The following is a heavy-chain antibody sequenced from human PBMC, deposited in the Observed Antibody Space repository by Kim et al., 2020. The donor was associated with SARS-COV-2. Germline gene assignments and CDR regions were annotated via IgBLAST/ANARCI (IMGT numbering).Heavy chain of an antibody. CDR2: IGTAGDP. CDR3: ARSIPRYSSSWYGGDYYYGMDV. D-gene: IGHD6-13*01. V-gene: IGHV3-13*05. J-gene: IGHJ6*02. Sequence: GGSLRLSCAASGFTFSSYDMHWVRQATGKGLEWVSAIGTAGDPYYPGSVKGRFTISRENAKNSLYLQMNSLRAGDTAVYYCARSIPRYSSSWYGGDYYYGMDVWGQGTTVTVS. CDR1: GFTFSSYD.